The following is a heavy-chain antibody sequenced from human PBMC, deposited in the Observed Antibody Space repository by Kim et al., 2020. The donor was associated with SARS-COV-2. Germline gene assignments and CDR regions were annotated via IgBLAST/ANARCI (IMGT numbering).Heavy chain of an antibody. CDR1: AFTFDDHA. CDR3: ARDNGPSGYTAHYGMDV. V-gene: IGHV3-20*04. J-gene: IGHJ6*02. CDR2: INWDGAST. Sequence: GGSLRLSCAASAFTFDDHAMSWVRQVPGKGLEWVSGINWDGASTGYADSVKGRFTISRDNAKKSLYLQMNGLRAEDTGLYYCARDNGPSGYTAHYGMDVWGQGTTVTVSS. D-gene: IGHD3-22*01.